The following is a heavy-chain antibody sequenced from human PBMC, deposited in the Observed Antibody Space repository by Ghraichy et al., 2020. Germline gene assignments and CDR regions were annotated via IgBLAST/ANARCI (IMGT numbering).Heavy chain of an antibody. CDR3: ARGDYYFGIDV. V-gene: IGHV3-74*01. CDR2: INNDGSNS. Sequence: GESLNISCAASGFTIDSHWMHWVRQVPGKGLVWVSGINNDGSNSDYADSVTGRFTISRDNANNTVDLQMNSLRVDDSAVYYCARGDYYFGIDVWGQGTAVTVSS. J-gene: IGHJ6*02. CDR1: GFTIDSHW.